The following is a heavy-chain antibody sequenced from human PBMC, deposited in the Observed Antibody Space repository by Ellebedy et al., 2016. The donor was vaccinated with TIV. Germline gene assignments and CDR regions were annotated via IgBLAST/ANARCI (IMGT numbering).Heavy chain of an antibody. J-gene: IGHJ4*02. D-gene: IGHD3-10*01. Sequence: GESLKISCAGSGFTFSSHSMHWVRQAPGKGLEGVSTISVSGGNTHFPDSVKGRFTISRDNSRNTVYLQMNNLRAEDTAVYYCARDSGRRRSWDNDYWGQGTLVTVSS. V-gene: IGHV3-23*01. CDR3: ARDSGRRRSWDNDY. CDR2: ISVSGGNT. CDR1: GFTFSSHS.